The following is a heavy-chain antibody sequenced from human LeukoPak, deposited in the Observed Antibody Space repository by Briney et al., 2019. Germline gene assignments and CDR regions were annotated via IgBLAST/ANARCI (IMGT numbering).Heavy chain of an antibody. V-gene: IGHV3-23*01. D-gene: IGHD2-2*01. CDR3: AKDGAVVVPGIFDP. Sequence: GGSLRLSCAASGVTFSSYAMSWVRQAPGKGLEWVAAISGSGGSTYYVHSVKGRFTITRDNSKNTLYLQMNSLRAEDTAVYYCAKDGAVVVPGIFDPWGQGTLVTVSS. CDR2: ISGSGGST. J-gene: IGHJ5*02. CDR1: GVTFSSYA.